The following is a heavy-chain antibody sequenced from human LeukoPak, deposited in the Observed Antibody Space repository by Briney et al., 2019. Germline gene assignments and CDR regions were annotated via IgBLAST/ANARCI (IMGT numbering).Heavy chain of an antibody. J-gene: IGHJ6*03. Sequence: SETLSLTCAVYGGSFSGYYWSWIRQPPGKGLEWIGEINYSGSTNYNPSLKSRITISVDTSKHQFSLKLRSVTAADTAVYYCARGVRGGDYSNSGDYYMDVWGEGATVTVSS. V-gene: IGHV4-34*01. D-gene: IGHD4-11*01. CDR3: ARGVRGGDYSNSGDYYMDV. CDR1: GGSFSGYY. CDR2: INYSGST.